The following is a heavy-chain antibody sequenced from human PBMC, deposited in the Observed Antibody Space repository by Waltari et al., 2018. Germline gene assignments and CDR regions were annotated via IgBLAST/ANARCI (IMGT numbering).Heavy chain of an antibody. CDR1: GYSFRSAYY. V-gene: IGHV4-38-2*01. D-gene: IGHD2-2*01. J-gene: IGHJ6*02. Sequence: QVQLQESGPGLVKPSETLSLTCAVSGYSFRSAYYWGWLRQPPGKGLEWTGLIYHSGSTYYNPSLVTRVTTAVDTPKNQFSLTRSSVTAADTAVYDCARTNAYCSSTSCRLYGIDVGGQG. CDR3: ARTNAYCSSTSCRLYGIDV. CDR2: IYHSGST.